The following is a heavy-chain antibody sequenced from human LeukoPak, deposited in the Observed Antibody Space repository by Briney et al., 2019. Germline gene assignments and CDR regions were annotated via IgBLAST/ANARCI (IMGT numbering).Heavy chain of an antibody. D-gene: IGHD3-16*02. V-gene: IGHV5-51*01. CDR2: IYPGDSDT. CDR3: ARASLTFGGVIVIPPGDY. CDR1: GYSFTSYW. J-gene: IGHJ4*02. Sequence: GESLKISCKGSGYSFTSYWIGWVRQMPGKGLEWMGIIYPGDSDTRYSPSFQGQVTISADKSISTAYLQWSSLKASDTAMYYCARASLTFGGVIVIPPGDYWGQGTLVTVSS.